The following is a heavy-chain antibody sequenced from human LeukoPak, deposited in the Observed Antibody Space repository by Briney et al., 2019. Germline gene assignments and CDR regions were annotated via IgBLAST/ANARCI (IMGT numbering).Heavy chain of an antibody. CDR1: GYTFTSYG. J-gene: IGHJ5*02. CDR2: ISAYNGNT. D-gene: IGHD2-21*01. Sequence: GASVKVSCKASGYTFTSYGISWVRQAPGRGLEWMGWISAYNGNTNYAQKLQGRVTMTTDTSTSTAYMELRSLRSDDTAVYYCARAVSVASLSGWFDPWGQGTLVTVSS. CDR3: ARAVSVASLSGWFDP. V-gene: IGHV1-18*01.